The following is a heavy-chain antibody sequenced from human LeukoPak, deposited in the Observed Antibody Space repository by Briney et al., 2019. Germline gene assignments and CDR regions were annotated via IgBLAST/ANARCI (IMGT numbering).Heavy chain of an antibody. Sequence: SETLSLTCTVSGGSVNSGNYYWSWIRQPPGKGLEWIGYIHYSGSTNYNPSLKSRVTISVDTSKNQFSLKLSSVTAADTAVYYCARDYSNYYDSSAYYPYYYYYGMDVWGQGTTVTVSS. CDR3: ARDYSNYYDSSAYYPYYYYYGMDV. D-gene: IGHD3-22*01. V-gene: IGHV4-61*01. CDR2: IHYSGST. J-gene: IGHJ6*02. CDR1: GGSVNSGNYY.